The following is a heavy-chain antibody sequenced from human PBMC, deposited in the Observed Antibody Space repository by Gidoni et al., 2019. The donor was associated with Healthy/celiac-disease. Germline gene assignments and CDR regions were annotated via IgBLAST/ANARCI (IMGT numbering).Heavy chain of an antibody. CDR1: GFTVCSYA. CDR3: AKDQGTIGAFDI. Sequence: EVQLLESGGGLVQPGWSLRLSCSASGFTVCSYAMSWVRQAPGKGREWVSAISGSGGSTYYADSVKGRFTISRDNSKNTLYLQMNSLRAEDTAVYYCAKDQGTIGAFDIWGQGTMVTVSS. CDR2: ISGSGGST. V-gene: IGHV3-23*01. D-gene: IGHD3-9*01. J-gene: IGHJ3*02.